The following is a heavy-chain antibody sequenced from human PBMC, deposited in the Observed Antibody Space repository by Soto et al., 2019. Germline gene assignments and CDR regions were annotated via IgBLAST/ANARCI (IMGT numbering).Heavy chain of an antibody. CDR3: ARAYDGFDNGFDV. V-gene: IGHV4-59*01. D-gene: IGHD5-12*01. CDR1: GDSIRSYY. CDR2: IYYSGST. J-gene: IGHJ6*04. Sequence: SETLSLTCSVSGDSIRSYYWTWIRQPPGKGLELIGYIYYSGSTRYNPSLKSRVTISVDMSKNQFSLKLSSMTAADTAVYYCARAYDGFDNGFDVWGKGTVVTVSS.